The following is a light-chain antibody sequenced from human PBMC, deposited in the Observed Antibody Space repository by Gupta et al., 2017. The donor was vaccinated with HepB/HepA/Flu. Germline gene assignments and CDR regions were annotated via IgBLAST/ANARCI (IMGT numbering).Light chain of an antibody. CDR1: STDIGNYD. CDR3: GTWDTSRGAWV. V-gene: IGLV1-51*01. Sequence: QSVLTQPPSVSAAPGQTVTISCSGTSTDIGNYDVSWFQQVPGKAPRLLICDTNRRSSGIPDRFFGSKSGTSATLLITGLQTGDEAHYYCGTWDTSRGAWVFGGGTEVTVL. CDR2: DTN. J-gene: IGLJ3*02.